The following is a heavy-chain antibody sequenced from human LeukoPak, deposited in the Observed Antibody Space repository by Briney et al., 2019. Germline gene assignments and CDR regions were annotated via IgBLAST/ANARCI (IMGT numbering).Heavy chain of an antibody. Sequence: GESLKISCKGSGYSFTSYWIGWVRQMPGKGLEWMGIIYPGDSDTRYSPSVQGQDTISADKALSTADLQWSSLKAPDSAMYCWARREVSGGEPFDYWGQGTLVTVSS. D-gene: IGHD3-10*01. J-gene: IGHJ4*02. V-gene: IGHV5-51*01. CDR3: ARREVSGGEPFDY. CDR1: GYSFTSYW. CDR2: IYPGDSDT.